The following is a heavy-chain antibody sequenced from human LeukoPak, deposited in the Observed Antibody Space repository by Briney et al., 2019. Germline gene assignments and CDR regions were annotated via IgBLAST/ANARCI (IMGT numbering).Heavy chain of an antibody. J-gene: IGHJ4*02. CDR3: ASALAEMATTSTDY. CDR1: GYTFTGYY. V-gene: IGHV1-2*02. D-gene: IGHD5-24*01. CDR2: INPNSGGT. Sequence: PGRSLRLSCAASGYTFTGYYMHWVRQAPGQGLEWMGWINPNSGGTNYAQKFQGRVTMTRDTSISTAYMELSRLRSDDTAVYYCASALAEMATTSTDYWGQGTLVTVSS.